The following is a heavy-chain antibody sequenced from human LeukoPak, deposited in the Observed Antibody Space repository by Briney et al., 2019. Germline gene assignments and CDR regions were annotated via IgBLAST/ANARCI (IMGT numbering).Heavy chain of an antibody. CDR3: AKVATEAYYFDY. CDR2: IGSFGTTI. D-gene: IGHD5-12*01. J-gene: IGHJ4*02. CDR1: GFTLSSYE. V-gene: IGHV3-48*03. Sequence: PGGSLRLSCAASGFTLSSYEVNWIRQAPGKGLEWVSYIGSFGTTISYADSVKGRFTISRDNAKSSLYLQMSSLRAEDTAVYYCAKVATEAYYFDYWGQGTLVTVSS.